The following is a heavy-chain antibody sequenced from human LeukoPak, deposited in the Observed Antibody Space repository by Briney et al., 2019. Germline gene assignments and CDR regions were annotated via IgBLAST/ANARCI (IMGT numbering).Heavy chain of an antibody. D-gene: IGHD3-22*01. CDR1: GFTVSSNY. Sequence: GGSLRLSCAASGFTVSSNYMSWVRQAPGKGLEWVSVIYSGGSTYYADSVEGRFTISRDNSKNTLYLQMNGLRAEDTAVYYCARSYYDSSGYYPFDYWGQGTLVTVSS. J-gene: IGHJ4*02. V-gene: IGHV3-66*01. CDR2: IYSGGST. CDR3: ARSYYDSSGYYPFDY.